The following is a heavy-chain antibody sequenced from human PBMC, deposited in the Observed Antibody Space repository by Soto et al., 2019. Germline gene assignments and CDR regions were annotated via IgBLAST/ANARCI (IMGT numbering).Heavy chain of an antibody. J-gene: IGHJ5*02. CDR2: IRGTNGNT. D-gene: IGHD5-12*01. CDR1: GFTFSSSA. Sequence: EVQLLESGGGLVQPGGSLRLSCAASGFTFSSSAMSWVRQAPGKGLEWVSAIRGTNGNTHYAESVKGRLTLSRDNSKNTLYLQMNSMGAEDRAVYYCAKCTVDTIVTRGWCNWLNPWGQGTLGIVSS. V-gene: IGHV3-23*01. CDR3: AKCTVDTIVTRGWCNWLNP.